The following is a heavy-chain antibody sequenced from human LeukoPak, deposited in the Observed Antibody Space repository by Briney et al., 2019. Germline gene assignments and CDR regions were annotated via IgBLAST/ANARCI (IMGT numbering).Heavy chain of an antibody. CDR2: IDHTGST. Sequence: PSETLSLTCSVSGDSISMHYWSWIRQPPGKGLEWIGYIDHTGSTNYNPSLNSRVTISRDTSKNHFSLELSSVTAADTAVYFCARGRVSSSSWSSTYYYYFYMDVGGKGTRSPSP. CDR3: ARGRVSSSSWSSTYYYYFYMDV. CDR1: GDSISMHY. J-gene: IGHJ6*03. D-gene: IGHD6-13*01. V-gene: IGHV4-59*11.